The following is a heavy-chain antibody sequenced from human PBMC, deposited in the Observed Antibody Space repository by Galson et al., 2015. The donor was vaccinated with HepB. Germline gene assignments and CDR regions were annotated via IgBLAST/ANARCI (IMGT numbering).Heavy chain of an antibody. CDR3: ARKYCSGGSCYWPLGRHDAFDI. Sequence: SLRLSCAASGFTFSRYWMSWVRQAPGKGLEWVANIKQDGSEKYYVDSVKGRFTISRDNAKNSLYLQMNSLRAEDTAVYYCARKYCSGGSCYWPLGRHDAFDIWGQGTMVTVSS. D-gene: IGHD2-15*01. CDR1: GFTFSRYW. CDR2: IKQDGSEK. V-gene: IGHV3-7*01. J-gene: IGHJ3*02.